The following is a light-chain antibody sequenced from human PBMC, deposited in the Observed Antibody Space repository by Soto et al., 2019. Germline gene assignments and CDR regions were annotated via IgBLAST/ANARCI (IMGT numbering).Light chain of an antibody. CDR2: DND. J-gene: IGLJ2*01. Sequence: QSVLTQPPSVSAAPGQTVTISCSGSSSNIGNNYVFWYQQLLGTAPKLLIYDNDKRPSGIPDRFSGSKSGTSATLGITGLQTGDEADYYCATWDRSLSVGVFGGGTKVTVL. V-gene: IGLV1-51*01. CDR3: ATWDRSLSVGV. CDR1: SSNIGNNY.